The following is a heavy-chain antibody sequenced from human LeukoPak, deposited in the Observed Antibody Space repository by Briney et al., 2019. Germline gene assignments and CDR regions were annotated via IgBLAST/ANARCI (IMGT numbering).Heavy chain of an antibody. D-gene: IGHD2-2*01. Sequence: PSETPSLTCAVYGGSFSGYYWSWIRQPPGKGLEWIGEINHSGSTNYNPSLKSRVTISVDTSKNQFSLKLSSVTAADTAVYYCARGRKYIVVVPAAIWFDPWGQGTLVTVSS. J-gene: IGHJ5*02. CDR2: INHSGST. CDR3: ARGRKYIVVVPAAIWFDP. V-gene: IGHV4-34*01. CDR1: GGSFSGYY.